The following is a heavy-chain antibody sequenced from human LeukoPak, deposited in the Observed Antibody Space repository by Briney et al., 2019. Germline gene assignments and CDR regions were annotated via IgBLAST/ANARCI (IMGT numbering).Heavy chain of an antibody. CDR2: IYTSGSI. Sequence: NPSETLSLTCTVSGGSISSQYWSWIRQPPGKGLEWIGYIYTSGSITYNPSLKSRVTISVDTSKNQFSLKLTSVTAADTAVYYCARHDATQNDFDYWGQGTLVTVSS. V-gene: IGHV4-4*09. CDR3: ARHDATQNDFDY. D-gene: IGHD4/OR15-4a*01. CDR1: GGSISSQY. J-gene: IGHJ4*02.